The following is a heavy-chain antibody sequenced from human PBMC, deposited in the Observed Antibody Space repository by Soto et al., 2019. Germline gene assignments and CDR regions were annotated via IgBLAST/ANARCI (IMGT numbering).Heavy chain of an antibody. Sequence: QVQLVESGGGVVQPGRSLRLSCAASGFTFSSYGMHWVRQAPGKGLEWVAVIWYDGSNKYYADSVKGRFTISRDNSKNTRYLQMNRLRAEDTAVYYCARTPKSSPYYFDYWGQGTLVTVSS. J-gene: IGHJ4*02. CDR3: ARTPKSSPYYFDY. CDR1: GFTFSSYG. V-gene: IGHV3-33*01. CDR2: IWYDGSNK.